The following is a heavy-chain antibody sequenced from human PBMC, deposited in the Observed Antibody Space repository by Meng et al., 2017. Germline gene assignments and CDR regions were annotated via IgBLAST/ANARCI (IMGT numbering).Heavy chain of an antibody. V-gene: IGHV7-4-1*02. CDR1: GYTYIRYA. J-gene: IGHJ4*02. CDR3: ARENRWEPPDY. D-gene: IGHD1-26*01. CDR2: FNTNTGNP. Sequence: QVQLVKSGSGLKKLGRHVKVSCKASGYTYIRYASNWVRQAPGQGLEWMGWFNTNTGNPTYAQGFKGRFVFSLDTSVSTAYLQISSLKAEDTAVYYCARENRWEPPDYWGQGTLVTVSS.